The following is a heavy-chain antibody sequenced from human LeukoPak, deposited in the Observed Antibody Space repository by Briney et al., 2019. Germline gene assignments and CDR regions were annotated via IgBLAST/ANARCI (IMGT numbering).Heavy chain of an antibody. CDR1: GGSFIGYY. CDR2: INHFGST. Sequence: PSETLSLTCAVYGGSFIGYYWSWIRQPPGKGLEWIGEINHFGSTNYNPSLKSRVTISVDTSKNQFSLKLSSVTAADTAVYYCARESMGISYYMDVWGKGTTVTISS. V-gene: IGHV4-34*01. J-gene: IGHJ6*03. D-gene: IGHD6-13*01. CDR3: ARESMGISYYMDV.